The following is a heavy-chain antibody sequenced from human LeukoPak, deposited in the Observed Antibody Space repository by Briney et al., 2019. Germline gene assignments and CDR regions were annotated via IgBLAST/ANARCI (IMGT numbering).Heavy chain of an antibody. CDR2: INSDGSST. D-gene: IGHD3-10*01. V-gene: IGHV3-74*01. Sequence: PGGSLRLSCAASGFTFSSYWMHWVRQAPGKGVVWVSRINSDGSSTSYADSVKGRFTISRDNAKNTLYLQMNSLRAEDTAVYYCAIQKADLITMIRGVIAYWGQGTLVTVSS. CDR3: AIQKADLITMIRGVIAY. CDR1: GFTFSSYW. J-gene: IGHJ4*02.